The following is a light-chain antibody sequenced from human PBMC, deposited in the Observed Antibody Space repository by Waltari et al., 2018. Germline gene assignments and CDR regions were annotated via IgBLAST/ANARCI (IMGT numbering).Light chain of an antibody. CDR1: QRVLYSSHNKDY. CDR2: WAS. V-gene: IGKV4-1*01. J-gene: IGKJ1*01. Sequence: DIVMTQSPDSLAVSLGERATINCKSSQRVLYSSHNKDYLALYQQKPGQPPKLLIYWASTRESGVPDRFSGSGSGTDFTLTISSLQAEDVAVYYCQKYDSAPRTFGQGTKVEIK. CDR3: QKYDSAPRT.